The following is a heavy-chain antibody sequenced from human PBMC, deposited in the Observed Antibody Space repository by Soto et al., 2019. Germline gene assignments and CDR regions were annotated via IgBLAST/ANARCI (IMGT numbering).Heavy chain of an antibody. D-gene: IGHD3-3*02. J-gene: IGHJ4*02. CDR3: ARHGPQATFLEWLGEFDY. CDR2: IYYSGST. V-gene: IGHV4-39*01. Sequence: QLQLQESGPGLVKPSETLSLTCTVSGGSISSSSYYWGWIRQPPGKGLEWIGSIYYSGSTHYNPSLMSRVTLSVDTSKHQFSLKLSSVTAADPAVYYCARHGPQATFLEWLGEFDYWGQGTLVTVSS. CDR1: GGSISSSSYY.